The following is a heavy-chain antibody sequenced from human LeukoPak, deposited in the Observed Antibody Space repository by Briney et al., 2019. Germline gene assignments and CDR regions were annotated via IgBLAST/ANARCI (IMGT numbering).Heavy chain of an antibody. CDR2: IYHSGST. CDR1: GYSISSGYY. CDR3: ARELRDAAPGIAVAGTRFDP. V-gene: IGHV4-38-2*02. J-gene: IGHJ5*02. Sequence: SETLSLTCTVSGYSISSGYYWGWIRQPPGKGLEWIGSIYHSGSTYYNPSLKSRVTISVDTSKNQFSLKLSSVTAADTAVYYCARELRDAAPGIAVAGTRFDPWGQGTLVTVSS. D-gene: IGHD6-19*01.